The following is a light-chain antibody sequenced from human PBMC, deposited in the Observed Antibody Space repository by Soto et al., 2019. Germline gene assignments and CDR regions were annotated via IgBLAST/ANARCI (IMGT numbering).Light chain of an antibody. CDR1: QSISSW. J-gene: IGKJ1*01. Sequence: DIQMTQSPSTLSASVGDRVTITCRASQSISSWLAWYQQKPGKAPKLLIYNASSLESGVPSRFSGSGSVTEFNHTISSLQPDDFSTYYCQQYNSYSWTFGQGTKVEIK. CDR2: NAS. V-gene: IGKV1-5*03. CDR3: QQYNSYSWT.